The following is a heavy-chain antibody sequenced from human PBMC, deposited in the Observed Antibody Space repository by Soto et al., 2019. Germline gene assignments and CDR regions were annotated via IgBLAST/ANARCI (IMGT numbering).Heavy chain of an antibody. CDR1: GFFFSSYT. V-gene: IGHV3-21*04. CDR3: ARGSEVPAAFYWFDP. D-gene: IGHD2-2*01. Sequence: GGSLRLSCAASGFFFSSYTMNWVRQAPGKGLEWVSSIDSLSTSIYYADSLKGRCTVSRDNAKKSLYLHIDSLRAEDTAVYYCARGSEVPAAFYWFDPWGQGTLVTVSS. J-gene: IGHJ5*02. CDR2: IDSLSTSI.